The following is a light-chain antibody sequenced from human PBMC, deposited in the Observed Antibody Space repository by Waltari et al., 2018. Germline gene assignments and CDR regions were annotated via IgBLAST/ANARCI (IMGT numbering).Light chain of an antibody. CDR2: GNS. Sequence: QAVLTQPPSVSGAPGQRVTISCTGSSSNIWAGYGVHWYQQLPGTAPKPRIYGNSDRPSGVPDRISGSKSGTSASLAITGVQAEDEADYYCQSYDSSLSGVVFGGGTQLTVL. V-gene: IGLV1-40*01. J-gene: IGLJ2*01. CDR1: SSNIWAGYG. CDR3: QSYDSSLSGVV.